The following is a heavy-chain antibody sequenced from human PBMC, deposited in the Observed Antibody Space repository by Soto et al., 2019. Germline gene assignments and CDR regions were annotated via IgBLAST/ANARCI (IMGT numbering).Heavy chain of an antibody. CDR2: IYYSGST. CDR1: GGSISSSSYY. Sequence: SETLSLTCTVSGGSISSSSYYWGWIRQPPGKGLEWIGSIYYSGSTYYNPSLKSRVTISVDTSKNQFSLKLSSVTAADTAVYYCARVGISGFLPYFAFDIWGQGTMVTVSS. V-gene: IGHV4-39*01. J-gene: IGHJ3*02. CDR3: ARVGISGFLPYFAFDI. D-gene: IGHD3-22*01.